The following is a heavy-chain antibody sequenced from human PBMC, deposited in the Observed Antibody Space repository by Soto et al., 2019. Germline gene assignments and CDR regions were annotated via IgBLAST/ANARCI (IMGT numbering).Heavy chain of an antibody. Sequence: QVQLQQWGAGLLKPSETLSLTCAVYGGSFSGYYWSWIRQPPGKGLEWIGEINHSGSTNYNPSLKSRVTISVDTSKNQFSLKLSSVTAADTAVYYCARGTSNPGRDAAMRGYYYYMDVWGKGTTVTVSS. V-gene: IGHV4-34*01. CDR3: ARGTSNPGRDAAMRGYYYYMDV. CDR1: GGSFSGYY. CDR2: INHSGST. J-gene: IGHJ6*03. D-gene: IGHD5-18*01.